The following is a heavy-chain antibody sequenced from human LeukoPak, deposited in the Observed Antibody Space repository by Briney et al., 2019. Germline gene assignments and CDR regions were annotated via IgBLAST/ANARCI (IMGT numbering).Heavy chain of an antibody. CDR2: IRYDGSNK. V-gene: IGHV3-30*02. CDR1: GFTFSSYG. CDR3: ARIGRWPKRFDY. Sequence: PGGSLRLSCAASGFTFSSYGMHWVRQAPGKGLEWVAFIRYDGSNKYYADSVKGRFTISRDNSKNTLYLQMNSLRAEDTAVYYCARIGRWPKRFDYWGQGTLVTVSS. J-gene: IGHJ4*02. D-gene: IGHD2-15*01.